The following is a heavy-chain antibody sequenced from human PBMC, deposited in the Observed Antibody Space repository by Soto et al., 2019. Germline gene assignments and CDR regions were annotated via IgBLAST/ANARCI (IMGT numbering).Heavy chain of an antibody. CDR2: ISAHNGKT. CDR3: ARDWSSVSAAGAEGHY. V-gene: IGHV1-18*01. J-gene: IGHJ4*02. D-gene: IGHD6-13*01. CDR1: GYTFTSFG. Sequence: QVQLVQSGAEVKKPGASVKVSCKASGYTFTSFGISWVRQAPGQGLEWMGWISAHNGKTNYAQKFPGRVTMTTDTSTSAAYIELRSVRSDDTAVFYCARDWSSVSAAGAEGHYWGQGTLVTVSS.